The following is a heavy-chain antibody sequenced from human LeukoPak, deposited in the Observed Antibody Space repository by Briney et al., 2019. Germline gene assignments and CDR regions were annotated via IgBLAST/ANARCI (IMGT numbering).Heavy chain of an antibody. D-gene: IGHD3-10*01. CDR2: ISWNSGSI. V-gene: IGHV3-9*01. Sequence: GRSLRLSCAASGFTFDDYAMHWVRQAPGKGLEWVSGISWNSGSIGYADSVKGRFTISRDNAKNSLYLQMNSLRAEDTAVYYCARDLGYGSGDSLDYWGQGTLVTVSS. CDR3: ARDLGYGSGDSLDY. CDR1: GFTFDDYA. J-gene: IGHJ4*02.